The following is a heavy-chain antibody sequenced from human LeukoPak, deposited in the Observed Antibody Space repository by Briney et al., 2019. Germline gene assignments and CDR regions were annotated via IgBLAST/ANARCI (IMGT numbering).Heavy chain of an antibody. V-gene: IGHV4-39*01. D-gene: IGHD3-10*01. CDR2: IYYSGST. CDR1: GGSISSSSYY. J-gene: IGHJ4*02. Sequence: KPSETLSLTCTVSGGSISSSSYYWGWIRQPPGNGLEWIGSIYYSGSTYYNPSLKSRVTISVDTSKNQFSLKLSSVTAADTAVYYCARPMVRGALDYWGQGTLVTVSS. CDR3: ARPMVRGALDY.